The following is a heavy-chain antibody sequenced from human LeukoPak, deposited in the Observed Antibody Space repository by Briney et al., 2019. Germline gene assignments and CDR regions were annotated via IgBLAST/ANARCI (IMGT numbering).Heavy chain of an antibody. J-gene: IGHJ6*02. CDR1: EITFSSYS. CDR3: ARGGAGAFYLYHSMDV. V-gene: IGHV3-48*01. Sequence: PGGSLRLSCSDSEITFSSYSMNWVRQSPGQGLEWLSYISGGSSTKYYADSVKGRFTISRDNAKNSLYLQMTSLRAEDTAVYYCARGGAGAFYLYHSMDVWGQGTTVTVSS. D-gene: IGHD1-14*01. CDR2: ISGGSSTK.